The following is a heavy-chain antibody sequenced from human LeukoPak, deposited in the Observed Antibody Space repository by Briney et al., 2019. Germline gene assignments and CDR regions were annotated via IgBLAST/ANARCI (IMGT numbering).Heavy chain of an antibody. CDR2: IIPIFGTA. V-gene: IGHV1-69*05. J-gene: IGHJ6*03. D-gene: IGHD5-18*01. Sequence: SVKVSCKASGGTFSSYAISWVRQAPGQGLEWMGGIIPIFGTANYAQKFQGRVTITTDESTSTAYMELSSLRSEDTAVYYCARTAQAYYYYYYMDVWGKGTTVTVSS. CDR3: ARTAQAYYYYYYMDV. CDR1: GGTFSSYA.